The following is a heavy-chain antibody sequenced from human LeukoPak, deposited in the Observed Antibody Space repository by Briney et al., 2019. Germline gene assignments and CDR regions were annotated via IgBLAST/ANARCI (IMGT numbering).Heavy chain of an antibody. Sequence: KPSETLSLTCTVSGGSISSYYWSWIRQPPGKGLEWIGYIYYSGSTNYNPSLKSRVTISVDTSKNQFSLKLSSVTAADTAVYYCARLNYYGSGSSNFDYWGQGTLVTVSS. J-gene: IGHJ4*02. CDR3: ARLNYYGSGSSNFDY. D-gene: IGHD3-10*01. CDR1: GGSISSYY. CDR2: IYYSGST. V-gene: IGHV4-59*08.